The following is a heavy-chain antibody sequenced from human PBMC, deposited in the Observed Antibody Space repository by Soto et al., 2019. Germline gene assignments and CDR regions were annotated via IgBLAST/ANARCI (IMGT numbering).Heavy chain of an antibody. J-gene: IGHJ4*02. CDR3: AKEHSSASVY. Sequence: GGSLRLSCAASGFTFSSYAMSWARQAPGKGLEWVSAISGSGGSTYYAESVKGRFTISRDNSKNTLYLQMNSLRAEDTAVYYGAKEHSSASVYWGQGTLVTVSS. CDR1: GFTFSSYA. D-gene: IGHD6-6*01. CDR2: ISGSGGST. V-gene: IGHV3-23*01.